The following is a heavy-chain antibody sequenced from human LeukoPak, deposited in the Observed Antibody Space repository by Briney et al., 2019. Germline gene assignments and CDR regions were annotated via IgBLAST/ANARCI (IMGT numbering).Heavy chain of an antibody. CDR3: ARNNPPTHCSSTSCYFYYYYGMGV. D-gene: IGHD2-2*01. J-gene: IGHJ6*02. CDR2: IDPSDSYT. CDR1: GYSFTSYW. Sequence: GESLKISCKGSGYSFTSYWISWVRQMPGKGLEWMGGIDPSDSYTNYSPSFQGHVTISADKSISTAYLQWSSLKASDTAMYYCARNNPPTHCSSTSCYFYYYYGMGVWGQGTTVTVSS. V-gene: IGHV5-10-1*01.